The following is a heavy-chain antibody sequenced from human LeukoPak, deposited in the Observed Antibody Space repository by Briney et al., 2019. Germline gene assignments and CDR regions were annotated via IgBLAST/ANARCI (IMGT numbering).Heavy chain of an antibody. Sequence: PSETLSLTCSVSGVSINDYYWNWIRQPARKGLEWVARFYRSGGTYYNPSLKSPVSISVEKSKNQFSLKLSSATAADTAVYYCARGSFGHFDSWGQGTLVTVSS. J-gene: IGHJ4*02. CDR1: GVSINDYY. V-gene: IGHV4-4*07. D-gene: IGHD5-18*01. CDR3: ARGSFGHFDS. CDR2: FYRSGGT.